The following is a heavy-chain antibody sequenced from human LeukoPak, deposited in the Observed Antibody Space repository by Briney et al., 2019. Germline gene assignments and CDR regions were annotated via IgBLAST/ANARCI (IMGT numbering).Heavy chain of an antibody. CDR3: ARDGGWELLTDFDY. CDR1: GFTFSTYS. V-gene: IGHV3-21*05. Sequence: GGSLRLSCVASGFTFSTYSMNWVRQAPGQGLAGVSYISSSSSYIYYADSVKGRFTISRDNAKNSLYLQMNSLRAEDTAVYYCARDGGWELLTDFDYWGQGTLVTVSS. CDR2: ISSSSSYI. D-gene: IGHD1-26*01. J-gene: IGHJ4*02.